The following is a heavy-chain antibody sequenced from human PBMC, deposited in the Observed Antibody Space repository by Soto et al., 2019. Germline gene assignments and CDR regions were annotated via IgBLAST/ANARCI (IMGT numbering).Heavy chain of an antibody. J-gene: IGHJ5*02. CDR3: ARVYPSDTRYGYVGNNWFDP. CDR1: GGTFSSYA. D-gene: IGHD5-18*01. CDR2: IIPIFDTA. Sequence: SVKVSCKTSGGTFSSYAISWVRQAPGQGLEWMGGIIPIFDTANYAQKFQGRVTITADESTSTAYMELSSLRSEDTAVYYCARVYPSDTRYGYVGNNWFDPWGKGTLVTVSS. V-gene: IGHV1-69*13.